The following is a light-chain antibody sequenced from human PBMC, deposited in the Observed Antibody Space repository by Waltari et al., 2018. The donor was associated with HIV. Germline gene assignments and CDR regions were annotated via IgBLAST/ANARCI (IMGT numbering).Light chain of an antibody. CDR2: DAS. J-gene: IGKJ4*01. CDR3: QQRSNWPPT. V-gene: IGKV3-11*01. Sequence: EIVLTQSPATLSLSPGERATLSCRVSQSVSSYLAWYQQKPGQAPRLLIYDASNRATGSPARFSGSGSGTDFTLTISSLEPEDFAVYYCQQRSNWPPTFGGGTKVEIK. CDR1: QSVSSY.